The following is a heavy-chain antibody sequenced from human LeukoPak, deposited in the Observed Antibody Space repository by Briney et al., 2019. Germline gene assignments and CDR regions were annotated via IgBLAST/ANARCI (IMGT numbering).Heavy chain of an antibody. D-gene: IGHD1-26*01. CDR3: ARHDPIVGTPDAFDI. V-gene: IGHV4-61*05. CDR1: GGSISSSSYY. J-gene: IGHJ3*02. CDR2: IYYSGST. Sequence: SETLSLTCTVSGGSISSSSYYWSWIRQPPGKGLEWIAYIYYSGSTDYNPSLKSRVTISLDTSKNQFSLKLSSVTAADTAVYYCARHDPIVGTPDAFDIWGQGTMVTVSS.